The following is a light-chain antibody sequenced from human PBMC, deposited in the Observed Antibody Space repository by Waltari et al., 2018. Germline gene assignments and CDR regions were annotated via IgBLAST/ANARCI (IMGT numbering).Light chain of an antibody. CDR3: AVWDDSLSGPV. V-gene: IGLV1-47*01. Sequence: QSVLTQPPSTSGAPGQRVAISCSGSSSNIGSNYVYWYQQLPGTAPKLLIYRNNHRPSGVPDRCAGSKSGTSASLAISGLRSEDESDYYCAVWDDSLSGPVLGGGTKLTVL. J-gene: IGLJ3*02. CDR1: SSNIGSNY. CDR2: RNN.